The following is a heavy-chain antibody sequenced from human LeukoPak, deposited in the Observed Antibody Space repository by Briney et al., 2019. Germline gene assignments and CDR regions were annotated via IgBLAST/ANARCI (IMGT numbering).Heavy chain of an antibody. CDR1: GYTFNTYG. Sequence: GASVKVSCKASGYTFNTYGITWVRQAPGQGLEWMGWIDPNSGGTNYAQKFQGRVTMTRDTSISTAYMVLNRLRSDDTAVYYCAREYYYGSGNYYNRIDYWGQGTLVTVSS. J-gene: IGHJ4*02. CDR3: AREYYYGSGNYYNRIDY. CDR2: IDPNSGGT. V-gene: IGHV1-2*02. D-gene: IGHD3-10*01.